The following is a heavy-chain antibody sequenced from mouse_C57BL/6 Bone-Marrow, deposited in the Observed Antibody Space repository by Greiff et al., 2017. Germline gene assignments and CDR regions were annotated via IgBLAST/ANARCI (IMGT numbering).Heavy chain of an antibody. CDR2: INPSTGGT. J-gene: IGHJ1*03. V-gene: IGHV1-42*01. CDR1: GYSFTGYY. Sequence: EVQLQQSGPELVKPGASVKISCKASGYSFTGYYMTWVKQSPEKSLEWIGEINPSTGGTTYNQKFKAKATLTVDKSSSTAYMQLKSLTSEDSAVYYCARAPIYYYGSSWYFDVWGTGTTVTVYS. CDR3: ARAPIYYYGSSWYFDV. D-gene: IGHD1-1*01.